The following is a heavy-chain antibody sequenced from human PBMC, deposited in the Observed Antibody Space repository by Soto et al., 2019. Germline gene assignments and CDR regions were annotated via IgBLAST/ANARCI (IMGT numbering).Heavy chain of an antibody. CDR1: GFTFSDYY. CDR3: ATHRKGDAFDI. Sequence: QVQLVESGGGLVKPGGSLRLSCAASGFTFSDYYMSWIRQAPGKGLEWVSYISTSVTYTNYADSVKGRFTISRDNAKNYLYLQIKSMRAEDSAVYYCATHRKGDAFDIWGQGKMVTVSS. CDR2: ISTSVTYT. J-gene: IGHJ3*02. V-gene: IGHV3-11*05.